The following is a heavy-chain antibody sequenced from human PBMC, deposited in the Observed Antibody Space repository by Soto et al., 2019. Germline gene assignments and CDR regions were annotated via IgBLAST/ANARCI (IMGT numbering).Heavy chain of an antibody. J-gene: IGHJ4*02. V-gene: IGHV3-53*01. CDR2: INSDGST. Sequence: EVQLVESGGGLIPPGGSLRLSCAASGFLVNSAYMTWVRQAPGKGLEWLSMINSDGSTLYAESVKGRFTISRDNSKNRLDLQMNRLRAEDTAMYYCARSGYSFARGYWGQGTLVIVTS. D-gene: IGHD5-18*01. CDR3: ARSGYSFARGY. CDR1: GFLVNSAY.